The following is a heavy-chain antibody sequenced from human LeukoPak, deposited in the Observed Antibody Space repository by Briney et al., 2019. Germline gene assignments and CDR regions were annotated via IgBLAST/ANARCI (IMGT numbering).Heavy chain of an antibody. J-gene: IGHJ5*02. V-gene: IGHV4-30-2*01. CDR1: GGSISSGGYS. CDR3: ARYCSSTSCRGGLDP. CDR2: IYHSGST. Sequence: SQTLSLTCAVSGGSISSGGYSWSWNRQPPGKGLEWIGYIYHSGSTYYNPSLKSRVTISVDRSKNQFSLKLSSVTAADTAVYYCARYCSSTSCRGGLDPWGQGTLVTVSS. D-gene: IGHD2-2*01.